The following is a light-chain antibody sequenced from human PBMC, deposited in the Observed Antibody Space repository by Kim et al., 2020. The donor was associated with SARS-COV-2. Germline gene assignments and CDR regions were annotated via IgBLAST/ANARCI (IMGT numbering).Light chain of an antibody. CDR3: SSYTSSSTYV. V-gene: IGLV2-14*03. Sequence: GQSCTISCPGTSSDVGGSKYVSWYQQHPGKAPKLVIYDVSNRSSGVSTRFSGSKSGNTASLTISGLQAEDEADYYCSSYTSSSTYVFGTGTKVTVL. J-gene: IGLJ1*01. CDR2: DVS. CDR1: SSDVGGSKY.